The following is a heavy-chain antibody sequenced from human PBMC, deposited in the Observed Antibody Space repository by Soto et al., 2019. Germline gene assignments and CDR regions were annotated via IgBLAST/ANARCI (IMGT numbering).Heavy chain of an antibody. D-gene: IGHD3-10*01. V-gene: IGHV3-30*03. CDR1: GFTFSSDG. J-gene: IGHJ6*02. Sequence: PGGSLRLSSAASGFTFSSDGMHWVRQAPGKGLEWVAVISYDGSNKYYADSVKGRFTISRDNSKNTLYLQMNSLRAEDTAVYYCAAGGMVRGVITYYYGMDVWGQGTTVTVSS. CDR3: AAGGMVRGVITYYYGMDV. CDR2: ISYDGSNK.